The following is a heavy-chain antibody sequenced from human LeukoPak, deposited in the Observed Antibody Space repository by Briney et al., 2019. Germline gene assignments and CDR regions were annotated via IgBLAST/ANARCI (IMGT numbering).Heavy chain of an antibody. Sequence: SETLSLTCTVSGGSISSYYWSWIRQPPGKGLEWIGYIYYSGSTNYNPSLKSRVTISVDTSKNQFSLKLSSVTAADTAVYYCARGVPYCSSTSSYSGFGAFDIWGQGTMVTVSS. CDR1: GGSISSYY. D-gene: IGHD2-2*01. CDR2: IYYSGST. V-gene: IGHV4-59*01. CDR3: ARGVPYCSSTSSYSGFGAFDI. J-gene: IGHJ3*02.